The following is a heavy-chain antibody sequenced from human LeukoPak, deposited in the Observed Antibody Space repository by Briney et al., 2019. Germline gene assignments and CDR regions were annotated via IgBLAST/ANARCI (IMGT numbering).Heavy chain of an antibody. V-gene: IGHV4-38-2*01. D-gene: IGHD6-13*01. CDR1: GYSISSGYY. J-gene: IGHJ4*02. CDR3: ARRYSSSWYSDY. CDR2: IYHSGST. Sequence: SETLSLTCAVSGYSISSGYYWSWIRQPPGKGLEWIGSIYHSGSTYYNPSLKSRVTISVDTSKNQFSLKLSSVTAAGTAVYYCARRYSSSWYSDYWGQGTLVTVSS.